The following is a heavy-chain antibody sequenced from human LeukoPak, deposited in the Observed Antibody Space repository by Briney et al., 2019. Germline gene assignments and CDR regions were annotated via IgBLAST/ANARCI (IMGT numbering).Heavy chain of an antibody. D-gene: IGHD3-10*01. Sequence: GGSLRLSCAASGFTFSSYAMSWVRQAPGKGLEWVSAISGSGGSTYYADSVKGRFTISRDNSKNTLYLRMNSLRAEDTAMYYCARVSGSRNFYFGAFDTWGQGTMVTVSS. V-gene: IGHV3-23*01. CDR3: ARVSGSRNFYFGAFDT. J-gene: IGHJ3*02. CDR1: GFTFSSYA. CDR2: ISGSGGST.